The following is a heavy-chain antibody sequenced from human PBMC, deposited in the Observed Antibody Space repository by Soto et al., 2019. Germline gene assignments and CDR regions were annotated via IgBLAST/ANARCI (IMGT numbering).Heavy chain of an antibody. V-gene: IGHV4-59*01. Sequence: SETLSLTCTVSGGTISRYYRSWIRQPPGKGLEWIGYMYNTGSTVYNPSFKSRVTISVDTSKNQFSLKLNSVTAADTAVYYCARDLWGYCGTDCYPLDVWGQGTTVTVSS. J-gene: IGHJ6*02. CDR3: ARDLWGYCGTDCYPLDV. CDR1: GGTISRYY. CDR2: MYNTGST. D-gene: IGHD2-21*02.